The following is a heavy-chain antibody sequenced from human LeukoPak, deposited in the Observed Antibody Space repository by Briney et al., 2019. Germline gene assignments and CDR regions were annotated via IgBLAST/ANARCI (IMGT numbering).Heavy chain of an antibody. V-gene: IGHV3-21*06. Sequence: GGSLRLSCTTSGLTFSTSGFNWVRQAPGKGLEWVASIGPTGFDRYHSDSIKGRFTISRDNANNFLYLQMDSLRAEDTAVYYCATETNGRHYDYWGQGTLLTVSS. J-gene: IGHJ4*02. CDR3: ATETNGRHYDY. CDR1: GLTFSTSG. D-gene: IGHD1-14*01. CDR2: IGPTGFDR.